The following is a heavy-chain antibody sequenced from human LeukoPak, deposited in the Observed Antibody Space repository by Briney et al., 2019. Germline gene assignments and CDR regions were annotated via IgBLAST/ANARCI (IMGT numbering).Heavy chain of an antibody. CDR1: GGSISSSSYY. D-gene: IGHD1-26*01. Sequence: SETLSLTCTVSGGSISSSSYYWGLIRQPPGKGLQWIGSIYYSGSTYYKPSLKSRVTISVDTSKNQFSLKLSSVTAADTAVYYCASLRERSYYARGFDYWGQGTLVTVSS. J-gene: IGHJ4*02. CDR2: IYYSGST. V-gene: IGHV4-39*01. CDR3: ASLRERSYYARGFDY.